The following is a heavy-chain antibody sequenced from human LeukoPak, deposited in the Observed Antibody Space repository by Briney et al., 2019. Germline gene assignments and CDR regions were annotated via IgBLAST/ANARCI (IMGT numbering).Heavy chain of an antibody. CDR3: ANVQLEESATGY. CDR1: GFTFSAYG. J-gene: IGHJ4*02. CDR2: IGGSGATT. V-gene: IGHV3-23*01. D-gene: IGHD2-15*01. Sequence: GGSLRLSCVASGFTFSAYGMSWLRQAPGKGLEWVSAIGGSGATTYYADSVRGRFTISRDNSKNTMYLQMSSLRAEDTAVYYCANVQLEESATGYWGQGSLVTVSS.